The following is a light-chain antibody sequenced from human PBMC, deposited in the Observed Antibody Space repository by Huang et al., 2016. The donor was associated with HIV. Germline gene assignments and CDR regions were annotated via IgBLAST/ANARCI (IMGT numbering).Light chain of an antibody. Sequence: IQLTQSPSSLSASVGDRVTITCRASQGISNFLVWYQQKPGRAPKLLIYAASTLQSGVTTRFSGSRSRTDFTLTISRLQPEDSATYYCQQFSSYSPLTFGGGTRVEIK. CDR2: AAS. V-gene: IGKV1-9*01. CDR3: QQFSSYSPLT. CDR1: QGISNF. J-gene: IGKJ4*01.